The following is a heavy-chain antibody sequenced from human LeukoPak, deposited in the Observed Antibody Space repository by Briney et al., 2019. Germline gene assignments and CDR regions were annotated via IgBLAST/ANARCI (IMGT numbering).Heavy chain of an antibody. V-gene: IGHV3-15*01. J-gene: IGHJ6*04. CDR3: AREDRGVIIGYYYYGMDV. Sequence: GGSLRLSCAASGFTFSNAWMSWVRQALGKGLEWVGRIKSKTDGGTTDYAAPVKGRFTISRDDSKNTLYLQMNSLKTEDTAVYYCAREDRGVIIGYYYYGMDVWGKGTTVTVSS. CDR1: GFTFSNAW. D-gene: IGHD3-10*01. CDR2: IKSKTDGGTT.